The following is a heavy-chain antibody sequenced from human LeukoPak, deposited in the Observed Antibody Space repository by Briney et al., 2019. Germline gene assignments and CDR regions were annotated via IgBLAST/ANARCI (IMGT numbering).Heavy chain of an antibody. D-gene: IGHD3-10*01. V-gene: IGHV4-34*01. CDR2: IYFSGGT. CDR3: ARQTGSGLFSLP. Sequence: SETLSLTCAVYGGSFSGYYWSWIRQPPGKGLEWIGSIYFSGGTYYNASLKSRVTVSVDTSKNQFSLKLSSVTAADTAVYYCARQTGSGLFSLPGGQGTLVTVSS. J-gene: IGHJ4*02. CDR1: GGSFSGYY.